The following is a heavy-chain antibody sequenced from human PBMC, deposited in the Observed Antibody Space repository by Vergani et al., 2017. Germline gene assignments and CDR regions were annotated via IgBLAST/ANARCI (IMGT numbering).Heavy chain of an antibody. CDR1: GYTFTDHY. D-gene: IGHD4-17*01. CDR2: VDPEDGET. Sequence: EVQLVQSGAEVKKPGATMKISCKVSGYTFTDHYMHWVKQAPGKGLEWMGLVDPEDGETIYAEKFKGRVTIAADTSTDTAHLELSSLRSEDTAVYYCATPQTVTTAGIEVWGQGTTVIVSS. CDR3: ATPQTVTTAGIEV. J-gene: IGHJ6*02. V-gene: IGHV1-69-2*01.